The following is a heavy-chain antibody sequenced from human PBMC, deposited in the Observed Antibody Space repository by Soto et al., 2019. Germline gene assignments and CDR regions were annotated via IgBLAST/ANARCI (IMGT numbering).Heavy chain of an antibody. D-gene: IGHD3-10*01. Sequence: GGSLRLSCAASGFTFSSFWMHWVRQAPGKGLVWVSRINSDGSGASYADFVEGRFTISRDNAKNTVYFQMNSLREEDTAVYYCIRDYGEAGSTNAFDIWGQGTMVTVSS. V-gene: IGHV3-74*01. CDR1: GFTFSSFW. CDR3: IRDYGEAGSTNAFDI. J-gene: IGHJ3*02. CDR2: INSDGSGA.